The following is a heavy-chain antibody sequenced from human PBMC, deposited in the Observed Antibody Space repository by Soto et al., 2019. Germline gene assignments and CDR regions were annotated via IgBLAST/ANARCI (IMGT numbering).Heavy chain of an antibody. CDR2: INAGNGNT. Sequence: GASVKVSCKASGYTFTSYAMHWVRQAPGQRLEWMGWINAGNGNTKYSQKFQGRVTFTRETSARTAYMELSPVTAADTAVYYCAAYCSGGSCYFGGWGQGTLVTVSS. CDR3: AAYCSGGSCYFGG. D-gene: IGHD2-15*01. J-gene: IGHJ4*02. V-gene: IGHV1-3*01. CDR1: GYTFTSYA.